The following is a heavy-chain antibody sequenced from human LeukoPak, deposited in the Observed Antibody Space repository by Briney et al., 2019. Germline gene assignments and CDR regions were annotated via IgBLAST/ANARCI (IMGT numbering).Heavy chain of an antibody. V-gene: IGHV3-74*01. J-gene: IGHJ4*02. D-gene: IGHD3-10*01. CDR2: INTDGTVT. CDR1: GFTFSKYW. Sequence: GGSLRLSCAASGFTFSKYWMLWVRQAPGKGLESVSRINTDGTVTTYADSVKGRFTVSRDNADNTMFLQMNSVRDEDTAVYYCAITFGPTNSSRLDYWGQGTLVTVSS. CDR3: AITFGPTNSSRLDY.